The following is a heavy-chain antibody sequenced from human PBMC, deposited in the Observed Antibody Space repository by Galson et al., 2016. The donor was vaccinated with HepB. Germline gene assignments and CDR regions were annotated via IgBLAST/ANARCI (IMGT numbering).Heavy chain of an antibody. CDR1: GFTFSNYA. CDR2: IWYDGSSK. Sequence: SLRLSCAASGFTFSNYAMHWVRQAPGKGLEWVAVIWYDGSSKYYIDSVKGRFTISRDNSKNTLNLQMSSLRAEDTAVYYCAKVATPNRNYENWFDSWGQGTLVTVSP. D-gene: IGHD4-11*01. CDR3: AKVATPNRNYENWFDS. J-gene: IGHJ5*01. V-gene: IGHV3-33*06.